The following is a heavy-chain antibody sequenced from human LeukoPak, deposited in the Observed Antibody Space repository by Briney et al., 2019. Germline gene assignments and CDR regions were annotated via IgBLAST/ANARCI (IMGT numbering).Heavy chain of an antibody. Sequence: GGSLRLSCAASGFTFSSYAMHWVRQAPGKGLEWVAVISYDGSNKYYADSVKGRFTISRDNSKNTLYLQMNSLRAEDTAVYYCARDNGEQWLVFNFDYWGQGTLVTVSS. CDR2: ISYDGSNK. CDR1: GFTFSSYA. CDR3: ARDNGEQWLVFNFDY. D-gene: IGHD6-19*01. J-gene: IGHJ4*02. V-gene: IGHV3-30*04.